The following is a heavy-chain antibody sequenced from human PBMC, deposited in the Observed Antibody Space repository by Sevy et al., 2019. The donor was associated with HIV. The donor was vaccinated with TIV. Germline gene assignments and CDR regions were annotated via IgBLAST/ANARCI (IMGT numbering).Heavy chain of an antibody. Sequence: GGSLRLSCAASGFTFSSYEMNWVRQAPGKGLERVSYISSSGSPIYYADSVKGRFTISRDNAKNSLYLQMNSLRGEDTGVYYCARDLPGDSRMDVWGQGTTVTVSS. CDR1: GFTFSSYE. V-gene: IGHV3-48*03. D-gene: IGHD3-22*01. CDR2: ISSSGSPI. CDR3: ARDLPGDSRMDV. J-gene: IGHJ6*02.